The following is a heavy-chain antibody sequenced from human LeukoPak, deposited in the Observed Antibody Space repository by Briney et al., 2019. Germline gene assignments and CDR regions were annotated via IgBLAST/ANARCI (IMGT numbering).Heavy chain of an antibody. CDR1: GFSFTGCY. D-gene: IGHD3-3*01. Sequence: GASVKVSCKASGFSFTGCYMHWVRQAPGQGLEWMGWINPNSGDTSHAQKFQGRVTMTRDTSISTAYMELSSLRSDDAAVYYCARVGLWSGYYFDYWGQGTLVTVSS. CDR2: INPNSGDT. CDR3: ARVGLWSGYYFDY. J-gene: IGHJ4*02. V-gene: IGHV1-2*02.